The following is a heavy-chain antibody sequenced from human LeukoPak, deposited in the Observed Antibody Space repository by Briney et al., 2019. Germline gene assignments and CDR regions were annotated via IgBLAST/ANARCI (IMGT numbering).Heavy chain of an antibody. J-gene: IGHJ6*03. V-gene: IGHV3-30*04. CDR2: ISYDGSNK. D-gene: IGHD5-12*01. CDR1: GFTFSSYA. CDR3: AKDERSGYAGDYMDV. Sequence: GGSLRLSCAASGFTFSSYAMHWVRQAPGKGLEWVAVISYDGSNKYYADSVKGRFTISRDNSKNTLYLQMNSLRAEDTAVYYCAKDERSGYAGDYMDVWGKGTTVTISS.